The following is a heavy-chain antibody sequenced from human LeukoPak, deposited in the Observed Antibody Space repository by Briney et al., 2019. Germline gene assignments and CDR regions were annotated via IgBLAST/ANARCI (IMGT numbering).Heavy chain of an antibody. CDR3: ARDLQWGSGYDLDY. J-gene: IGHJ4*02. D-gene: IGHD5-12*01. Sequence: SVKVSCKSLGYTFTYSFVHWVRPAPGQGPEGMGWINPGSGDTKFAQRFQDRITLTRHTSMRAVYMELSTLRSDDTAVYYCARDLQWGSGYDLDYWGQATLVIVSS. CDR2: INPGSGDT. CDR1: GYTFTYSF. V-gene: IGHV1-2*02.